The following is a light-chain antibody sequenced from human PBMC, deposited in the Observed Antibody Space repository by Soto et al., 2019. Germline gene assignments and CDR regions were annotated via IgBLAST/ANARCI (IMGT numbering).Light chain of an antibody. CDR2: DVS. CDR1: SSDVGGYNY. J-gene: IGLJ2*01. Sequence: QSALTQPASVSGSPGQSITISCTGTSSDVGGYNYVSWYQQHPGKAPKLMIYDVSNRPSGVSNRFSGSKSGNTASLTISGLQDEDAADYYWSSDTSLRAPVFGGGTKLTVL. CDR3: SSDTSLRAPV. V-gene: IGLV2-14*01.